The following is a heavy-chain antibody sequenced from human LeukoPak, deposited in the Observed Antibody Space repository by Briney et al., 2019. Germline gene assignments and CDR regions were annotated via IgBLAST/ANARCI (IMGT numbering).Heavy chain of an antibody. CDR3: ARDRRRYCSSTSCYFFDP. CDR1: GYTFTSYA. Sequence: ASVKVSCKASGYTFTSYAMHWVRQAPGQRLEWMGWISAYNGNTNYAQKLQGRVTMTTDTSTSTAYMELRSLRSDDTAVYYCARDRRRYCSSTSCYFFDPWGQGTLVTVSS. D-gene: IGHD2-2*01. V-gene: IGHV1-18*01. CDR2: ISAYNGNT. J-gene: IGHJ5*02.